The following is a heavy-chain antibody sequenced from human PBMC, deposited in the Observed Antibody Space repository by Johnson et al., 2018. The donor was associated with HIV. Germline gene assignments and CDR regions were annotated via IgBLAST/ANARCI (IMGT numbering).Heavy chain of an antibody. Sequence: QVQLVESGGGLVQPGGSQRLSCAASGFTFSDYYMSWIRQAPGKGLEWVSHISSSGSTQYYADSVTGRFTISRDNSKNTVYLQMNSLRAEDTALYYCARGGRYYDPGAFDIWGQGAMVTVSS. J-gene: IGHJ3*02. V-gene: IGHV3-11*01. CDR2: ISSSGSTQ. D-gene: IGHD3-22*01. CDR3: ARGGRYYDPGAFDI. CDR1: GFTFSDYY.